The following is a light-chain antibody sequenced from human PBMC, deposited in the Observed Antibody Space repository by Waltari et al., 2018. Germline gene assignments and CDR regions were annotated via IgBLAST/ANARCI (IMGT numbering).Light chain of an antibody. CDR1: QSVSRT. CDR3: QKYGTLPAT. V-gene: IGKV3-20*01. J-gene: IGKJ1*01. Sequence: EIVLTQSPGTLSLSPGDRATLSWRASQSVSRTLAWYQQKPGQAPRLLIYDASSRATGIPDRFSGSGSGTDFSLTISRLEPEDFAVYYCQKYGTLPATFGQGTKVEIK. CDR2: DAS.